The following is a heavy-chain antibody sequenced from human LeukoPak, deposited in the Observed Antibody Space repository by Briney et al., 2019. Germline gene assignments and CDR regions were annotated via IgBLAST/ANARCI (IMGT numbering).Heavy chain of an antibody. D-gene: IGHD3-16*02. Sequence: GGGLRLSCAASGFTFSRYDMLWVRQATGKGLDWVSAIGTAGDTYYPGSVKGRFTISRENAKTSLYLQINSLRAGDTAVYYCARALMITFGGVIAPPGDPWGQGTLVTVSS. CDR2: IGTAGDT. V-gene: IGHV3-13*01. J-gene: IGHJ5*02. CDR3: ARALMITFGGVIAPPGDP. CDR1: GFTFSRYD.